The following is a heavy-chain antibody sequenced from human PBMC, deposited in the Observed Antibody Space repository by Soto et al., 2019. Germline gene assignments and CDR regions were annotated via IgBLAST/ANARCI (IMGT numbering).Heavy chain of an antibody. J-gene: IGHJ4*02. CDR3: ARDFIPPNCRGGSCYSGLGY. D-gene: IGHD2-15*01. Sequence: ASVKVSCKASGYTFTSYYMHWLRQAPGQGLEWMGIINPSGGSTSYGQKFQGRVTMTRDTSTSTVYMELSSLRSEDTAVYYCARDFIPPNCRGGSCYSGLGYWGQGTMVTVSS. CDR2: INPSGGST. CDR1: GYTFTSYY. V-gene: IGHV1-46*01.